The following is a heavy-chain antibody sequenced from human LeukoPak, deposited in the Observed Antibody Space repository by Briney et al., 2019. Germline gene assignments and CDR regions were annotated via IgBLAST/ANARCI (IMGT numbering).Heavy chain of an antibody. D-gene: IGHD3-16*02. V-gene: IGHV4-39*07. CDR1: GGSISSSSYY. Sequence: SETLSLTCTVSGGSISSSSYYWGWIRQPPGKGLEWIGSIYYSGSTYYNPSLKSRVTISVDTSKNQFSLKLSSVTAADTAVYYCARKFRGSYRLDYWGQGTLVTVSS. J-gene: IGHJ4*02. CDR3: ARKFRGSYRLDY. CDR2: IYYSGST.